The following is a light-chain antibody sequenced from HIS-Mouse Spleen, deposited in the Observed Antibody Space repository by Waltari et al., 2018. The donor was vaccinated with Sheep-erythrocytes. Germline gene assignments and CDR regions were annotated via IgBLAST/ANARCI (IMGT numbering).Light chain of an antibody. V-gene: IGLV2-23*02. J-gene: IGLJ1*01. CDR1: SSDVGSYNL. Sequence: QSALTQPASVSGSPGQSITISCTGTSSDVGSYNLFSWYQQHPGKAPKLMIYEVSNRPSGVSNRFSGSKSGNTASLTISGLQAEDEADYYCCSYAGSYNHVFATGTKVTVL. CDR2: EVS. CDR3: CSYAGSYNHV.